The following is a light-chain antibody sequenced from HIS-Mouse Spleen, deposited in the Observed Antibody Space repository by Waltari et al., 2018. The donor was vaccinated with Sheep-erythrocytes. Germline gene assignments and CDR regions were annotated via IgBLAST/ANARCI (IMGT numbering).Light chain of an antibody. Sequence: QSALTQPASVSGSPGQSLTIPCTGTSSAVGRYNLVSWYQQHPGKAPKLMIYEGSKRPSGVSNRFSGSKSGNTASLTISGLQAEDEADYYCCSYAGSSTPWVFGGGTKLTAL. J-gene: IGLJ3*02. CDR2: EGS. V-gene: IGLV2-23*01. CDR3: CSYAGSSTPWV. CDR1: SSAVGRYNL.